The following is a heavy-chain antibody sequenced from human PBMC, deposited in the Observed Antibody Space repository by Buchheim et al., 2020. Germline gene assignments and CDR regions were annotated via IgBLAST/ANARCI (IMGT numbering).Heavy chain of an antibody. Sequence: EVQLVESGGGLVQPGGSLRLSCAASGFTFSSYWMHWVRQAPGEGLVWVSRIKTDGSGTTYADPVKGRFAISRDSAKNTLYLQMSSLRAEDSAVYYCASRYGDYYYAMDVWGQGTT. J-gene: IGHJ6*02. V-gene: IGHV3-74*01. CDR3: ASRYGDYYYAMDV. CDR1: GFTFSSYW. D-gene: IGHD4-17*01. CDR2: IKTDGSGT.